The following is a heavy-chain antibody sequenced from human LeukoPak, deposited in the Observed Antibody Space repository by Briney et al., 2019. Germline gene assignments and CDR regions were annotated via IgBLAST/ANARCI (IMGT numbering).Heavy chain of an antibody. CDR3: ARDLGVVVPAAIDY. CDR2: ISAYNGNT. CDR1: GYTFTSYG. V-gene: IGHV1-18*01. Sequence: GASVTVSCKASGYTFTSYGISWVRQAPGQGLEWMGWISAYNGNTNYAQKLQGRVTMTTDTSTNTAYMELRSLRSDDTAVYYCARDLGVVVPAAIDYWGQGTLVTVSS. D-gene: IGHD2-2*01. J-gene: IGHJ4*02.